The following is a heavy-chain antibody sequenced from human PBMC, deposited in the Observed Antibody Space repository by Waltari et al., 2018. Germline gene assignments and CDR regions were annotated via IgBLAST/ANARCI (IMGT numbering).Heavy chain of an antibody. J-gene: IGHJ4*02. Sequence: QVQLQQWGAGLLKPSETLFLTCAVYGGSFSGYYWSWIRQPPGKGLEWIGEINHSGSTNYNPSLKSRVTISVDTSKNQFSLKLSSVTAADTAVYYCARGFLRGLFDYWGQGTLVTVSS. CDR3: ARGFLRGLFDY. CDR2: INHSGST. D-gene: IGHD3-10*01. V-gene: IGHV4-34*01. CDR1: GGSFSGYY.